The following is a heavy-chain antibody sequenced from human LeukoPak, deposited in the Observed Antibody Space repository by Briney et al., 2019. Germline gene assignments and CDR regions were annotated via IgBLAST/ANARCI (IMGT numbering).Heavy chain of an antibody. Sequence: GGSLRLSCAASGFTFSSYSMTWVRQAPGKGLEWVSYISSSSSTIYYADSVKGRFTISRDNAKNSLYLQMNSLRDEDTAVYYCASNYGGNSXGFDYWGQGTLVTVSS. CDR3: ASNYGGNSXGFDY. CDR1: GFTFSSYS. V-gene: IGHV3-48*02. CDR2: ISSSSSTI. D-gene: IGHD4-23*01. J-gene: IGHJ4*02.